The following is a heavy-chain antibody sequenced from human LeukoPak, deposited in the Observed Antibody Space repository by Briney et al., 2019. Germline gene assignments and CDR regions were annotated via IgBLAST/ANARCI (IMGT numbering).Heavy chain of an antibody. V-gene: IGHV3-30*18. CDR2: ISYDGSNK. J-gene: IGHJ4*02. Sequence: PGRSLRLSCAASGFTFSNYGMHWVRQAPGKGLQWVAVISYDGSNKYYADSVKGRFTISRENSENTLYLQMNSLRAEDTAVYYCAKSDWGSRVGVPDYWGQGTLVTVSS. CDR3: AKSDWGSRVGVPDY. D-gene: IGHD7-27*01. CDR1: GFTFSNYG.